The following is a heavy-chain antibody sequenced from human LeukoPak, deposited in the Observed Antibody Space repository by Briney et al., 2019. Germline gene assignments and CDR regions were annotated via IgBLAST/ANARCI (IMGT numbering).Heavy chain of an antibody. Sequence: SETLSLTCTVSGGSISSSSYYWGWIRQPPGKGLEWIGEIYHSGSTNYNPSLKSRVTISVDKSKNQFSLKLSSVTAADTAVYYCAEREGLWTYYFDYWGQGTLVTVSS. J-gene: IGHJ4*02. V-gene: IGHV4-39*07. D-gene: IGHD5-18*01. CDR3: AEREGLWTYYFDY. CDR1: GGSISSSSYY. CDR2: IYHSGST.